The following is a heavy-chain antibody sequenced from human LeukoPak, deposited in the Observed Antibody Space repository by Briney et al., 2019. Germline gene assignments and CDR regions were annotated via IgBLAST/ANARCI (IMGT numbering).Heavy chain of an antibody. CDR1: GFTFSSYA. CDR2: ISYDGSNK. D-gene: IGHD3-10*01. V-gene: IGHV3-30*04. J-gene: IGHJ4*02. CDR3: ARSDYYGSGSYRPPFDY. Sequence: PGGSLRLSCAASGFTFSSYAMHWVRQAPGKGLEWVAVISYDGSNKYYADSVKGRFTISRDNSKNTLYLQMNSLRAEDTAVYYCARSDYYGSGSYRPPFDYWGQGTLVTVSS.